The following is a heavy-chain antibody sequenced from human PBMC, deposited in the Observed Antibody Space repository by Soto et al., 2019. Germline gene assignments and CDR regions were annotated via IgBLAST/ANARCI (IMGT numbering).Heavy chain of an antibody. V-gene: IGHV4-39*01. CDR2: IYYSGST. CDR1: GGSISSSSYY. Sequence: SETLSLTCTVSGGSISSSSYYWGWIRQPPEKGLEWIGSIYYSGSTYYNPSLKSRVTISVDTSKNQFSLKLSSVTAADTAVYYCARLESSSPGTGRNWFDPWGQGTLVTVSS. CDR3: ARLESSSPGTGRNWFDP. J-gene: IGHJ5*02. D-gene: IGHD6-6*01.